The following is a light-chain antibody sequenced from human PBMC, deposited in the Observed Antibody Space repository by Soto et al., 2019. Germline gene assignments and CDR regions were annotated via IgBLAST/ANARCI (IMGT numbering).Light chain of an antibody. V-gene: IGLV2-14*01. CDR3: SSYTSSSTLV. J-gene: IGLJ2*01. CDR2: EVS. CDR1: SSDVGAYNY. Sequence: QSVLTQPASVSGSPGQSITISCTGTSSDVGAYNYVSWYQQHPGKAPKLMIYEVSNRPSGVSNRFSGFKSGNTASLTISGLQAEDEADYYCSSYTSSSTLVFGGGTQLTVL.